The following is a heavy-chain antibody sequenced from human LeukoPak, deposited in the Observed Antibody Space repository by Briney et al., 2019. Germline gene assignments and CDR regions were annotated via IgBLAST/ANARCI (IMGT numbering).Heavy chain of an antibody. D-gene: IGHD2-21*02. V-gene: IGHV3-66*01. CDR2: IYSGGST. CDR1: GFTVSGNY. J-gene: IGHJ4*02. CDR3: ARIVPVSGEFFDL. Sequence: LPGGSLRLSCAPSGFTVSGNYMSWVRQAPGKGLEWVSAIYSGGSTYYADSVKGRFSISRDNSKNTLYLHMDSLRAEDTAVYYCARIVPVSGEFFDLWGQGALVTVSS.